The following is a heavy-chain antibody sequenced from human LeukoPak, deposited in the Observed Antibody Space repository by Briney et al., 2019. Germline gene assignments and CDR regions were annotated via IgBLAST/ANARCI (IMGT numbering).Heavy chain of an antibody. J-gene: IGHJ3*02. V-gene: IGHV1-18*01. D-gene: IGHD1-26*01. CDR2: ISAYNGNT. Sequence: ASVKVSCKASGYTFTSYGISWVRQAPGQGLEWMGWISAYNGNTNYAQKLQGRVTMTTDTSTSTAYMELRSLRSDDTAVYYCARIRGSYRLYDAFDIWGQGTMVTVSS. CDR1: GYTFTSYG. CDR3: ARIRGSYRLYDAFDI.